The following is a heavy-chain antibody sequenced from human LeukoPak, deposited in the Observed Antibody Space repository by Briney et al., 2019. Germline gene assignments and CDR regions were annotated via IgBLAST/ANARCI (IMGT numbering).Heavy chain of an antibody. CDR1: GGSISSYY. J-gene: IGHJ5*02. V-gene: IGHV4-34*01. D-gene: IGHD6-19*01. Sequence: KPSETLSLTCTVPGGSISSYYWSWIRQPPGKGLGWIGETNHSRSTNYNPSLKSRVTISVDTSKNQFSLKLSSVTAADTAVYYCARHPFLPQWLVRRNWFDPWGQGTLVTVSS. CDR3: ARHPFLPQWLVRRNWFDP. CDR2: TNHSRST.